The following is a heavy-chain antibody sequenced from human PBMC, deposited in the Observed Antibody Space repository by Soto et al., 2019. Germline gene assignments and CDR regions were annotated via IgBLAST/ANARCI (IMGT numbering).Heavy chain of an antibody. CDR2: IHGNGGT. J-gene: IGHJ4*02. V-gene: IGHV4-39*01. D-gene: IGHD3-9*01. Sequence: QLQLEESGPGLVKSSETLSLTCSVSGDSISSSSYYWGWIRQSPGEGLEWIGNIHGNGGTQYNPSLSCRVIYSVDTAANQFSLRLTSVTAADTAVYYCAIRYGPSEFDHWGQGSLVTVSS. CDR1: GDSISSSSYY. CDR3: AIRYGPSEFDH.